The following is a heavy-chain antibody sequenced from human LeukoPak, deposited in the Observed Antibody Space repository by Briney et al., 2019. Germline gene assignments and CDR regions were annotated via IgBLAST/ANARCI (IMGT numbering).Heavy chain of an antibody. CDR3: AKSASGSYLREFDW. Sequence: PGGSLRLSCVASAFTFSDYAMHWVRQAPEKGLEWVSSISSSSSIYYADSVKGRFTISRDNAKNSLYLQMNDLRVEDTALYYCAKSASGSYLREFDWWGQGTPVTVSS. CDR2: ISSSSSI. D-gene: IGHD1-26*01. V-gene: IGHV3-69-1*01. J-gene: IGHJ4*02. CDR1: AFTFSDYA.